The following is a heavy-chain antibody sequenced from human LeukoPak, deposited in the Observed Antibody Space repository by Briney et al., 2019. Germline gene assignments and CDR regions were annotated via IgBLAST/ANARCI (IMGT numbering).Heavy chain of an antibody. CDR1: GGTFSSYA. D-gene: IGHD3-22*01. V-gene: IGHV1-69*01. J-gene: IGHJ5*02. CDR3: AIEFSSGYFNWFDP. CDR2: IIPIFGTA. Sequence: GSSVKVSCKAFGGTFSSYAISWVRQAPGQGLEWMGGIIPIFGTANYAQKFQGRVTITADESTSTAYMELSSLRSEDTAVYYCAIEFSSGYFNWFDPWGQGTLVTVSS.